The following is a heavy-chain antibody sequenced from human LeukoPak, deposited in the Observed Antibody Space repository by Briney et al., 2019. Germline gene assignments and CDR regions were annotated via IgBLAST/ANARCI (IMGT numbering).Heavy chain of an antibody. D-gene: IGHD1/OR15-1a*01. V-gene: IGHV4-34*01. Sequence: SETLSLTCAVYGGSFSSYYWSWIRQPPGKGLEWIGEINHSGSTNYNPSLKSRVTISVDTSKNQFSLNLSSVTAADTAVYYCARWWEQNGLFDYWGQGTLVTVSS. CDR2: INHSGST. CDR1: GGSFSSYY. CDR3: ARWWEQNGLFDY. J-gene: IGHJ4*02.